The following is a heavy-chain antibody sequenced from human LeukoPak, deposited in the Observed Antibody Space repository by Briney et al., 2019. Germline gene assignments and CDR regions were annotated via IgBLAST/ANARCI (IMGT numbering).Heavy chain of an antibody. V-gene: IGHV4-34*01. CDR2: INHSGST. Sequence: PSETLSLTCAVYGGSFSGYCWSWIRQPPGKGLEWIGEINHSGSTNYNPSLKSRVTISVDTSKNQFSLKLSSVTAADTTVYYCARIHRYCSGGACYVLDNWGQGTLVAVSS. D-gene: IGHD2-15*01. J-gene: IGHJ4*02. CDR3: ARIHRYCSGGACYVLDN. CDR1: GGSFSGYC.